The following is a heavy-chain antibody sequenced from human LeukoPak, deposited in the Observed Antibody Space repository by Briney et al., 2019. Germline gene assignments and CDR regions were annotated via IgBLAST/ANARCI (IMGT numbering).Heavy chain of an antibody. D-gene: IGHD4-17*01. Sequence: GGSLRLSCAASGFTFSSYGMHWVRRAPGKGLEWVAVIWYDGSNKYYADSVQGRFTISRDNSKNTLYLQMNSLRAEDTAVYYCARDSYGFDYWGQGTLVTVSS. CDR2: IWYDGSNK. V-gene: IGHV3-33*01. CDR3: ARDSYGFDY. CDR1: GFTFSSYG. J-gene: IGHJ4*02.